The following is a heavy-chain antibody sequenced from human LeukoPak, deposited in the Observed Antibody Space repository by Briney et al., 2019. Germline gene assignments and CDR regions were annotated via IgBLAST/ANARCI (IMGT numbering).Heavy chain of an antibody. CDR2: IIPIFGTA. D-gene: IGHD6-13*01. CDR1: GGTFSSYA. CDR3: ASSIAAAGPYLYYFDY. Sequence: SVKVSCKASGGTFSSYAISWVRQAPGQGLEWMGGIIPIFGTANYAQKFQGRVTITTDESTSTAYMELSSLRSEDTAVYYCASSIAAAGPYLYYFDYWGQGTLVTVSS. J-gene: IGHJ4*02. V-gene: IGHV1-69*05.